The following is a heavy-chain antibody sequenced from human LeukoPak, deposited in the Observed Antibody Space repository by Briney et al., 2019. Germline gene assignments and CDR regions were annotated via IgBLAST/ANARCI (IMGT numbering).Heavy chain of an antibody. CDR2: IYPGDSDT. Sequence: GESLTISCKGSGYSFTSYWIGWVRQMPGKGLEWMGIIYPGDSDTRYSPSFQGQVTISADKSISTAYLQWSSLKASDTAMYYCARQLYYDILTGYYSDYWGQGTLVTVSS. D-gene: IGHD3-9*01. CDR1: GYSFTSYW. CDR3: ARQLYYDILTGYYSDY. J-gene: IGHJ4*02. V-gene: IGHV5-51*01.